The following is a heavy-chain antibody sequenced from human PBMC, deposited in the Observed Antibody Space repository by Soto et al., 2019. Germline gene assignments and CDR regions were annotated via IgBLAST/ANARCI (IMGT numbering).Heavy chain of an antibody. CDR2: IYYSGST. Sequence: PSETLSLTCTVSGGSISSYYWSWIRQPPGKGLEWIGYIYYSGSTNYNPSLKSRVTISVDTSKNQFSLKLSSVTAADTAVYYCVRGEDNSSYYFDYWGQGTLVTVSS. J-gene: IGHJ4*02. CDR1: GGSISSYY. V-gene: IGHV4-59*01. CDR3: VRGEDNSSYYFDY. D-gene: IGHD3-22*01.